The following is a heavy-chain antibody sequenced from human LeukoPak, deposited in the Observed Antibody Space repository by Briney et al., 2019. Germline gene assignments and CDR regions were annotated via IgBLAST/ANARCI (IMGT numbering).Heavy chain of an antibody. D-gene: IGHD4-23*01. CDR3: ARVDYGGNPFYYYYYYMDV. Sequence: ASVKVSFKASGYTFTGYYMHWVRQAPGQGLEWMGWINPNSGGTNYAQKFQGRVTITRNTSISTAYMELSSLRSEDTAVYYCARVDYGGNPFYYYYYYMDVWGKGTTVTVSS. J-gene: IGHJ6*03. V-gene: IGHV1-2*02. CDR2: INPNSGGT. CDR1: GYTFTGYY.